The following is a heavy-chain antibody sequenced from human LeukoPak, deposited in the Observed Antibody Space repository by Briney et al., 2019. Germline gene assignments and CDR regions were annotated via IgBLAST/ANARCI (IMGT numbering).Heavy chain of an antibody. J-gene: IGHJ3*02. CDR2: ISSSGSTI. Sequence: PGGSLRLSCAASGFTFSDYYMSWIRQAPGKGLEWVSYISSSGSTIYYADSVKGRFTISRDNAKNSLYLQMNSLRAEDTAVYYCASAQYDCSSTSCYMYAFDIWGQGTMVTVSS. D-gene: IGHD2-2*02. CDR3: ASAQYDCSSTSCYMYAFDI. V-gene: IGHV3-11*04. CDR1: GFTFSDYY.